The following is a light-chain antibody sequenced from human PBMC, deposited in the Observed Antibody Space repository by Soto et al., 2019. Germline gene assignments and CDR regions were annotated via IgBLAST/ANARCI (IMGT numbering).Light chain of an antibody. J-gene: IGKJ1*01. CDR1: QSVSNK. CDR3: QQYGSSGT. V-gene: IGKV3-15*01. Sequence: EMTPAKATLSGSPAARATLSCRASQSVSNKLAWYQQKPGLAPRLLIYGASTRSTGIPARFSGSGSGTDFTLTISRLEPEDFAVYYCQQYGSSGTFGQGTKVDIK. CDR2: GAS.